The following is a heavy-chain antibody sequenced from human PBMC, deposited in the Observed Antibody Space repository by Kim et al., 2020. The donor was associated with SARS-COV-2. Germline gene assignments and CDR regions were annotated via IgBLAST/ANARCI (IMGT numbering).Heavy chain of an antibody. D-gene: IGHD5-12*01. CDR3: ARDGVLAFGYSGSLYFDY. CDR2: IWYDGSNK. Sequence: GGSLRLSCAASGFTFSSYGMHWVRQAPGKGLEWVAVIWYDGSNKYYADSVKGRFTISRDNSKNTLYLQMNSLRAEDTAVYYCARDGVLAFGYSGSLYFDYWGQGTLVTVSS. V-gene: IGHV3-33*01. J-gene: IGHJ4*02. CDR1: GFTFSSYG.